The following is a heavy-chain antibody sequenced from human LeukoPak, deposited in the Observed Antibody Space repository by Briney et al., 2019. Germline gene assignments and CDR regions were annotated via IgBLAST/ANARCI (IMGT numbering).Heavy chain of an antibody. D-gene: IGHD3-22*01. Sequence: PSETLSLTCTVSGGSISSYYWSWIRQPPGKGLEWIGYIYYSGSTNYNPSLKSRVTISVDTSKNQFSLKLSSVTAADTAVYYCARTKNCYYDSSGYYGVKTYYFDYWGQGTLVTVSS. J-gene: IGHJ4*02. CDR3: ARTKNCYYDSSGYYGVKTYYFDY. CDR2: IYYSGST. V-gene: IGHV4-59*12. CDR1: GGSISSYY.